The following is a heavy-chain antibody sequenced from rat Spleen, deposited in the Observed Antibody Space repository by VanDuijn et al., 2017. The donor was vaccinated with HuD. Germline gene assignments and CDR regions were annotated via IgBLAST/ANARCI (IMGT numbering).Heavy chain of an antibody. Sequence: QEQLKESGPGLVQPSQTLSLTCTVSGFSLTSYNVHWVRQPPGKGLEWMGVMWSGGSTDYNSALKSRLSISRDTSKNQVFLKMNSLQSEDTTTYYCARRYDFDYWGQGVMVTVSS. CDR2: MWSGGST. CDR3: ARRYDFDY. J-gene: IGHJ2*01. V-gene: IGHV2-45*01. CDR1: GFSLTSYN. D-gene: IGHD1-11*01.